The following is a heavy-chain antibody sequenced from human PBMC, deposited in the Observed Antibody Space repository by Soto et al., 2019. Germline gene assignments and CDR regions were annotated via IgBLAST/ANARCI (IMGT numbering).Heavy chain of an antibody. CDR2: IIPIFGTA. J-gene: IGHJ4*02. Sequence: QVQLVQSGAEVKKPGSSVKVSCKASGGTFSSYAISWVRQAPGQGLEWMGGIIPIFGTANYAQKFPGRVTLTGDASTSTACGDLRSLTSEDTAVYYCARGAGYCRGDCSTFDYWGQGALVTVSS. CDR1: GGTFSSYA. D-gene: IGHD2-21*02. V-gene: IGHV1-69*12. CDR3: ARGAGYCRGDCSTFDY.